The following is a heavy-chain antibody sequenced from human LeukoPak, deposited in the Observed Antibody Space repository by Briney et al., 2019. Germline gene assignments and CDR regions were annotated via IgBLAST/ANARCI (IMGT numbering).Heavy chain of an antibody. CDR2: MNPNSGNT. Sequence: ASVKVSCKASGYIFTSYDINWVRQATGQGLEWMGWMNPNSGNTGYAQKFQGRVTMTRNTSISTAYMELSSLRSEDTAVYYCARIDSSSWYVYYYGMDVWGQGTTVTVSS. V-gene: IGHV1-8*01. CDR3: ARIDSSSWYVYYYGMDV. CDR1: GYIFTSYD. J-gene: IGHJ6*02. D-gene: IGHD6-13*01.